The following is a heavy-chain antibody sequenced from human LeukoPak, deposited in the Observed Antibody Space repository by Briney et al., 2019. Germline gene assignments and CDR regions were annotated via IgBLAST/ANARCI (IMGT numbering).Heavy chain of an antibody. CDR1: NASMTSDSYY. CDR3: ARLWIVATWFDA. CDR2: IFYSSKT. V-gene: IGHV4-39*02. J-gene: IGHJ5*02. Sequence: SETLSLTCTVSNASMTSDSYYWAWVRQPPGKGLEWIGTIFYSSKTYYSASLKSRVTVSLDTSKQNFSLRLSSVTAADTAVYYCARLWIVATWFDAWGQGALVSVSS. D-gene: IGHD2-2*03.